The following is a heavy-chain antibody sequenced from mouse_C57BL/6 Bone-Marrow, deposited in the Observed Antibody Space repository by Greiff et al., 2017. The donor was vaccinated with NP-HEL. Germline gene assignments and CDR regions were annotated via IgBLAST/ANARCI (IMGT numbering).Heavy chain of an antibody. D-gene: IGHD4-1*02. V-gene: IGHV5-6*01. CDR1: GFTFSSYG. J-gene: IGHJ2*01. Sequence: EVHLVESGGDLVKPGGSLKLSCAASGFTFSSYGMSWVRQTPDKRLEWVATISSGGSYTYYPDSVKGRFTISRDNAKNTLYLQMSSLKSEDTAMYYCASNWDVGDYWGQGTTLTVSS. CDR3: ASNWDVGDY. CDR2: ISSGGSYT.